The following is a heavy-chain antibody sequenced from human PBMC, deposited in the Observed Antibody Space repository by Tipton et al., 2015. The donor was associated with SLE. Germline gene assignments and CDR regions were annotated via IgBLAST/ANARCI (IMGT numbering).Heavy chain of an antibody. CDR3: ASEGGSSSRAGYFDH. D-gene: IGHD6-6*01. CDR1: GFTVRNNY. Sequence: SLRLSCAASGFTVRNNYMSWVRQAPGKGLEFASVIYSGGSTYYADSVKGRFTISRHNSKNTLYLQMNSLRAEDTAVYYCASEGGSSSRAGYFDHWGQGSLVTVSS. V-gene: IGHV3-53*04. J-gene: IGHJ4*02. CDR2: IYSGGST.